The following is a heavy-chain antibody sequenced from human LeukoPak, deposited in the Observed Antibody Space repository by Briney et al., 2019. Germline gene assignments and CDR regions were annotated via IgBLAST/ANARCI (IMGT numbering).Heavy chain of an antibody. CDR2: IIPMFGTA. CDR1: GGTFSSYA. V-gene: IGHV1-69*06. Sequence: SVKVSCKASGGTFSSYAISWVRQAPGQGLEWMGVIIPMFGTANYAQKFQGRVTITADKSTTTAYMELSNLRSVDTAMYYCARDRYYDFWSGSHYFDYWGQGTLVTVSS. CDR3: ARDRYYDFWSGSHYFDY. J-gene: IGHJ4*02. D-gene: IGHD3-3*01.